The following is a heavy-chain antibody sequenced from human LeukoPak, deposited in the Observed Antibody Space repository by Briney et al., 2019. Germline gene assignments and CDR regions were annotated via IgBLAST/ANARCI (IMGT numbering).Heavy chain of an antibody. D-gene: IGHD3-3*01. CDR3: ARDQDYDFWTGFNWFDP. Sequence: ASETLSLTCTVSGGSIIDSRYYWGWFRQPPGRGLEWIGRIFSSGNPDYHPSLKSRVTISIDTSKNQFSLKLTSVTAADTAVYYCARDQDYDFWTGFNWFDPWGQGTLVTVSS. CDR1: GGSIIDSRYY. V-gene: IGHV4-39*07. CDR2: IFSSGNP. J-gene: IGHJ5*02.